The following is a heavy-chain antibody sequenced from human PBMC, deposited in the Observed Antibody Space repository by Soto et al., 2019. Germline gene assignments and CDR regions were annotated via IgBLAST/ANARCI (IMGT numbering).Heavy chain of an antibody. CDR2: IYSNDEE. D-gene: IGHD5-12*01. Sequence: QITLKESGPTLVQPTQTLTLTCTFSGLPTCIVAAGWIRQPPGKALEWHALIYSNDEERYSPSLRTRLTITRDTSKNQVVLTMSDMDPLDTATYYCAHDTSGYTTSPYWVDPWGQGILVTVSS. J-gene: IGHJ5*02. CDR3: AHDTSGYTTSPYWVDP. CDR1: GLPTCIVA. V-gene: IGHV2-5*01.